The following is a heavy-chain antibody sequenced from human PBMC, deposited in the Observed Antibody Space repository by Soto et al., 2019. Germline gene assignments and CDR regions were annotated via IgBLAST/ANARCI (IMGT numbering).Heavy chain of an antibody. CDR3: AREGPAPYYYYGMDV. CDR1: GYSFTTYG. CDR2: ISAHNGNA. V-gene: IGHV1-18*01. Sequence: QVQLVQSGGEEKKPGASVKVSCKTSGYSFTTYGISWVRQAPGQGLEWMGWISAHNGNANYAQKLQGRVTMTTHTSTSTAYMELRSLRSDDTAVYYCAREGPAPYYYYGMDVWGQGSTVTVSS. J-gene: IGHJ6*02.